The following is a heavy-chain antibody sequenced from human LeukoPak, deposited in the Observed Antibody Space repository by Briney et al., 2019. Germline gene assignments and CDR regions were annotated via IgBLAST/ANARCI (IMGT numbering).Heavy chain of an antibody. J-gene: IGHJ2*01. CDR1: GGSISSSSYY. CDR3: ARHAAGFRYWYFDL. V-gene: IGHV4-39*01. CDR2: IYYSGST. Sequence: SETLSLTCTVSGGSISSSSYYWGWIRQPPGKGLEWIGSIYYSGSTYYNPSLKSRVTISVDTSKNQFSLKLSSVTAADTAVYYCARHAAGFRYWYFDLWGRGTLVTVSS. D-gene: IGHD1-1*01.